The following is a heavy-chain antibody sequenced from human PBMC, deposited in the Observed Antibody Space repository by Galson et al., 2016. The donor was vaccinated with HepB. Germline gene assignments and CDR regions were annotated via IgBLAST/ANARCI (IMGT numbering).Heavy chain of an antibody. CDR2: ISGSGDTT. CDR1: GFSFSSYA. CDR3: AKDTRGFNRPHDY. Sequence: LRLSCAASGFSFSSYAMTWVRQAPGKGLEWVSVISGSGDTTHYADSVKGRFTISRDNSENTLYLQMNSLRVEDTAIYYCAKDTRGFNRPHDYWGQGTLVTVSS. D-gene: IGHD6-25*01. V-gene: IGHV3-23*01. J-gene: IGHJ4*02.